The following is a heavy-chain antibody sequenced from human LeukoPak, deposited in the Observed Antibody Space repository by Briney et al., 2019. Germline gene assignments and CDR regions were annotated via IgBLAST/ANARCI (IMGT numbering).Heavy chain of an antibody. CDR2: IVVGSGNT. CDR1: GFTFSSSA. D-gene: IGHD5-12*01. J-gene: IGHJ4*02. V-gene: IGHV1-58*02. CDR3: AAELSGYEIDY. Sequence: SVKVSCKASGFTFSSSAMQWARQARGQRLEWIGWIVVGSGNTNYAQKFQERVTITRDMSTSTAYIELSSLRSEDTAVYYCAAELSGYEIDYWGQGTLVTASS.